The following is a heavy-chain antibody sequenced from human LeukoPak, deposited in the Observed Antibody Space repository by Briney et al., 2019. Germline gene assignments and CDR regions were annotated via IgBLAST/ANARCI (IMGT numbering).Heavy chain of an antibody. Sequence: GGSLRLSCAASGFTFTNYGMSWVRQAPGKGLQWVSAISGSGVNTFYAASVKGRFTISRDNSKNTLFLEMKSLRAEDTAFYYCAKDFRGTQDWGQGTLVTVSS. CDR1: GFTFTNYG. J-gene: IGHJ4*02. D-gene: IGHD3-10*01. CDR2: ISGSGVNT. V-gene: IGHV3-23*01. CDR3: AKDFRGTQD.